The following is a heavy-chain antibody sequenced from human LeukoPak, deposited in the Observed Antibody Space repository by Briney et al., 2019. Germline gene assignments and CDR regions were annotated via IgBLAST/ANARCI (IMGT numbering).Heavy chain of an antibody. CDR3: ARSSSWFPRHSFDP. CDR1: GGSISSYY. J-gene: IGHJ5*02. Sequence: SETLSLTCTVSGGSISSYYWSWIRQPPGKGLEWIGYIYYSGSTNYNPSLKSRVTISVDTSKNQFSLKLSSVTAADTAVYYCARSSSWFPRHSFDPCGQGTLVTVSS. V-gene: IGHV4-59*08. CDR2: IYYSGST. D-gene: IGHD6-13*01.